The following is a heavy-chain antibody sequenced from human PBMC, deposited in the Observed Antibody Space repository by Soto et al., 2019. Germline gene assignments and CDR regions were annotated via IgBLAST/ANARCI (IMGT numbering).Heavy chain of an antibody. CDR2: ISYDGSHK. D-gene: IGHD2-2*01. CDR3: AKDLVNTSSWPAD. V-gene: IGHV3-30*18. J-gene: IGHJ4*02. CDR1: GFNFSSYG. Sequence: HVQLVESEGGVVQPGRSLRLSCAVSGFNFSSYGMHWVRQAPGKGLEWVAVISYDGSHKASADSVKGRFAISRDNSKNTQFLQMNSLSVEDTAVYYCAKDLVNTSSWPADWGQGTLVTVSS.